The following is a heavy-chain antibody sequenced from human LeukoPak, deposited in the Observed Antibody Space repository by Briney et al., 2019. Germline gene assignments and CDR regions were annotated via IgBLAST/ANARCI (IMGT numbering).Heavy chain of an antibody. CDR3: AGVGADDAFDI. Sequence: SETLSLTCAVYGGSFSGCYWSWIRQPPGKGLEWIGEINHSGSTNYNPSLKSRVTISVDTSKNQFSLKLSSVTAADTAVYYCAGVGADDAFDIWGQGTMVTVSS. CDR2: INHSGST. V-gene: IGHV4-34*01. D-gene: IGHD1-26*01. J-gene: IGHJ3*02. CDR1: GGSFSGCY.